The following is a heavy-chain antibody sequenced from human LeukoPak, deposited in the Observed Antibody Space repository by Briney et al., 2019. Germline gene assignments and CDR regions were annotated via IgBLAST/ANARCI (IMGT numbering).Heavy chain of an antibody. J-gene: IGHJ4*02. CDR2: INPSSGST. Sequence: EASVKVSCKASGSTFTRYYIHWVRQAPGQGLDWMGMINPSSGSTRFAQMFQDRVTMIRDTSTSAVYMELSSLTSEDTAMYYCARTYSSSWSYCDSWGQGTLVTVSS. CDR3: ARTYSSSWSYCDS. CDR1: GSTFTRYY. V-gene: IGHV1-46*01. D-gene: IGHD6-13*01.